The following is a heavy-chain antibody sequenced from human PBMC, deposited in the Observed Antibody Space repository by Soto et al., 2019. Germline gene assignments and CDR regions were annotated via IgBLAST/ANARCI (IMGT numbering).Heavy chain of an antibody. Sequence: SETLSLTCTVSGGSISSYYWSWIRQPPGKGLEWIGYIYYSGTTNYNSSLKSRVTISIDTSKNQFSLKFNSVTAADTAVYYCAREGYNFGPFDYWGQGALVTVSS. J-gene: IGHJ4*02. CDR1: GGSISSYY. CDR3: AREGYNFGPFDY. CDR2: IYYSGTT. D-gene: IGHD5-18*01. V-gene: IGHV4-59*01.